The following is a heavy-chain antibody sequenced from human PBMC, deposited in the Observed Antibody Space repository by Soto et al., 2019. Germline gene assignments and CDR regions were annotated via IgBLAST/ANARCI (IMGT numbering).Heavy chain of an antibody. CDR3: AKTPGGFGEGFLFDY. Sequence: EVQLLESGGGLVQPEGSLRLSCAASGFTFSSYAMSWVRQAPGKGLEWVSAISGSGGSTYYADSVKGRFTISRDNSKNTLYLQMNSLRAEDTAVYYCAKTPGGFGEGFLFDYWGQGTLVTVSS. D-gene: IGHD3-10*01. CDR2: ISGSGGST. V-gene: IGHV3-23*01. CDR1: GFTFSSYA. J-gene: IGHJ4*02.